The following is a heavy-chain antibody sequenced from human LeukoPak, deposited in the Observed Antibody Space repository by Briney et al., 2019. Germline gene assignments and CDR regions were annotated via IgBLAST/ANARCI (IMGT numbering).Heavy chain of an antibody. J-gene: IGHJ5*02. CDR2: IYYSGST. Sequence: SETLSLACTVSGGSISSYYWSWIRQPPGKGLEWIGYIYYSGSTNYNPSLKSRVTLSVDTSKNQFSLKLSSVTAADTAVYYCARMIVVPAATVENWFDPWGQGTLVTVSS. CDR3: ARMIVVPAATVENWFDP. CDR1: GGSISSYY. D-gene: IGHD2-2*01. V-gene: IGHV4-59*08.